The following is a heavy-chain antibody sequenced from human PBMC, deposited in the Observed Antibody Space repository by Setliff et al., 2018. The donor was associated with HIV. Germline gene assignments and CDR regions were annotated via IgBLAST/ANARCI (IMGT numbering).Heavy chain of an antibody. Sequence: SETLSLTCSVSGASISSYYWSWIRQPPGKGLEWIGYISPTGNTNYNPSLKSRVTISTDTSKNQFSLKLTSVTAADTAIYYCASFLVTTVTNQDYWGQGTPVTVSS. CDR3: ASFLVTTVTNQDY. CDR1: GASISSYY. CDR2: ISPTGNT. V-gene: IGHV4-4*09. D-gene: IGHD4-17*01. J-gene: IGHJ4*02.